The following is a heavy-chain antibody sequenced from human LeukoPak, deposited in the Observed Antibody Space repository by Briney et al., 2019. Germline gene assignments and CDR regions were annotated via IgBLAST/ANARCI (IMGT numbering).Heavy chain of an antibody. Sequence: SETLSLTXAVYGGSFSGYYWSWIRQPPGKGLEWIGEINHSGSTNYNPSLKSRVTISVDTSKNQFSLKLSSVTAADTAVYYCARAGAMVFSGPWGQGTLVTVSS. J-gene: IGHJ5*02. CDR2: INHSGST. V-gene: IGHV4-34*01. D-gene: IGHD5-18*01. CDR1: GGSFSGYY. CDR3: ARAGAMVFSGP.